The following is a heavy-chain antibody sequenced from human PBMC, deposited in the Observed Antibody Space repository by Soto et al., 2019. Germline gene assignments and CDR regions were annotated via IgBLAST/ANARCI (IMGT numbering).Heavy chain of an antibody. CDR1: GYTFTGYY. J-gene: IGHJ6*02. V-gene: IGHV1-2*04. CDR2: INPNSGGT. Sequence: ASVKVSCKASGYTFTGYYMHWVRQAPGQGLEWMGWINPNSGGTNYAQKFQGWVTMTRNTSISTAYMELSRLRSDDTAVYYCARGMDIVVVVAATPGYYYGMDVWGQGTTVTAP. D-gene: IGHD2-15*01. CDR3: ARGMDIVVVVAATPGYYYGMDV.